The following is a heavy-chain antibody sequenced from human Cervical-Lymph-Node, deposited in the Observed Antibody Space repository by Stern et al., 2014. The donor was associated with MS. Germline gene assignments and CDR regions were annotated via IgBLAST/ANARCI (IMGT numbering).Heavy chain of an antibody. CDR2: ISSYNGNT. J-gene: IGHJ4*02. D-gene: IGHD4-11*01. CDR3: ARERLRDFNDYHFDS. CDR1: GYTFTTPNYG. Sequence: HVQLVESGPEVRQPGASVRVSCKASGYTFTTPNYGIAWVREAPGRGLEWMGGISSYNGNTVYAQKLQDRVTMTTDTSTSTAYMELRSLRSDDTAFYYCARERLRDFNDYHFDSWGQGTLVTVSS. V-gene: IGHV1-18*01.